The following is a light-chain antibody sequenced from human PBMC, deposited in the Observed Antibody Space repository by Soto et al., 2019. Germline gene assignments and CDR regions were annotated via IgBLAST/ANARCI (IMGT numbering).Light chain of an antibody. J-gene: IGLJ2*01. CDR1: NSGSKS. Sequence: SSELTQPPSVSVAPGQTARITCGGNNSGSKSVNWYPQQPGQAPVLVVYDDSDRPSGIPERFSGSNSGNTATLTIRRVEAGDEADYYCQVWDSSSAVVFGGGTKLTVL. V-gene: IGLV3-21*02. CDR2: DDS. CDR3: QVWDSSSAVV.